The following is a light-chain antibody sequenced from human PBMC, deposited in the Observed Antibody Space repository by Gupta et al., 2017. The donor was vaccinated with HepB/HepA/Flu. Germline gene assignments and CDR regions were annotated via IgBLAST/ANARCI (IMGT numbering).Light chain of an antibody. CDR1: QSVSSY. CDR3: QQRSNWPPT. J-gene: IGKJ4*01. V-gene: IGKV3-11*01. CDR2: DAS. Sequence: EIVLTQSPATLSLSPGERATLSCRASQSVSSYLAWYQQKPGQAPRLLIYDASNRATGIPARFSGSGSGTDFTLTFSSLEPEDFAFYYCQQRSNWPPTFGGGTKVEIK.